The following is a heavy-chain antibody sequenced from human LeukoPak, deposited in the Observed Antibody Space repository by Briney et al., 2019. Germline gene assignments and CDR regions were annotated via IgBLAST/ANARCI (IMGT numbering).Heavy chain of an antibody. CDR1: GFTSSSHT. Sequence: PGGSLRLSCAASGFTSSSHTMSWVRQAPGKGLEWVSAIGGSGDSTYYADSVKGRFTISRDNSQNTLYLQMNSLRAEDTAVYYCAKDPLEQLSTIYFQNWGQGTLVTVSS. CDR2: IGGSGDST. CDR3: AKDPLEQLSTIYFQN. J-gene: IGHJ1*01. D-gene: IGHD6-6*01. V-gene: IGHV3-23*01.